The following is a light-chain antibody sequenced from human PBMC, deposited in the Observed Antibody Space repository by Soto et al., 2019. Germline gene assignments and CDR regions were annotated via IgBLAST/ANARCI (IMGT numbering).Light chain of an antibody. CDR1: QSVSSN. J-gene: IGKJ5*01. CDR3: QQRSNWPPSIT. Sequence: EIVLTQSPATLSLSPGERATLSCRASQSVSSNLAWYQQKPGQAPRLLIYDASNRATGIPARFSGSGSGTDFTLTIISLEPEDFAVYYCQQRSNWPPSITFGRGTRLEIK. CDR2: DAS. V-gene: IGKV3-11*01.